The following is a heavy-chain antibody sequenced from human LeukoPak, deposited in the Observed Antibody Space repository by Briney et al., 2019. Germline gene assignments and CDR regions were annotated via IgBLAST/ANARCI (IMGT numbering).Heavy chain of an antibody. J-gene: IGHJ5*02. D-gene: IGHD2-8*02. Sequence: SETLSLTCAVYGGSFSGYYWSWIRQPPGKGLEWIGEINHSGSTNYNPSLKSRVTISVDTSKNQFSLKLGSVTAADTAVYYCAQTTRTGRVDPWGQGTLVTVSS. CDR3: AQTTRTGRVDP. CDR2: INHSGST. V-gene: IGHV4-34*01. CDR1: GGSFSGYY.